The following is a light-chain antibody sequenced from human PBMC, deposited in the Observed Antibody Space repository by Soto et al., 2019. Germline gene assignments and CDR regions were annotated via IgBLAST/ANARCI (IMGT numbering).Light chain of an antibody. V-gene: IGLV2-11*01. Sequence: QSALTQPRSVSGSPGQSVTISCTGTSSDVGGYTYVSWYQQHPGKAPKLIIYDVTKRPSGVPDRFSGSKSGYTASLTISGLQAEDEADYYCCSYAGGYTVLFGGGTKVTVL. J-gene: IGLJ2*01. CDR2: DVT. CDR1: SSDVGGYTY. CDR3: CSYAGGYTVL.